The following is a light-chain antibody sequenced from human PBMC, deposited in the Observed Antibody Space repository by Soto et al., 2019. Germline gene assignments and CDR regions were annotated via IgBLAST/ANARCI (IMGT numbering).Light chain of an antibody. CDR3: QQYHKRPNT. CDR2: GAL. J-gene: IGKJ2*01. CDR1: QSVSGN. V-gene: IGKV3-15*01. Sequence: EIVMTQSPATLSVSPGERATLSCRASQSVSGNLAWYQHKPGQVPRLLIYGALTRATGIPARFSGGGSGTDFPLSISSLQSQDFAVYYCQQYHKRPNTFGQGTKLEI.